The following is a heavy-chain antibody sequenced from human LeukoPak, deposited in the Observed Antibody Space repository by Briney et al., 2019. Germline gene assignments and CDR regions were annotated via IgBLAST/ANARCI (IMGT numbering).Heavy chain of an antibody. CDR2: IIPIFGTA. V-gene: IGHV1-69*13. Sequence: GASVKVSCKASGGTFSSYAISWVRQAPGQGLEWMGGIIPIFGTANYAQKFQGRVTITADESTSTAYMELSSLRSEDTAVYYCARLARYSSDWYQDYWGQGTLVTVSS. CDR3: ARLARYSSDWYQDY. CDR1: GGTFSSYA. D-gene: IGHD6-19*01. J-gene: IGHJ4*02.